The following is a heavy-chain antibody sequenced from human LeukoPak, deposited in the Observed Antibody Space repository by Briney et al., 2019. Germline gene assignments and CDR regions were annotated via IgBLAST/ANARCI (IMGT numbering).Heavy chain of an antibody. J-gene: IGHJ4*02. D-gene: IGHD3-22*01. CDR3: ARQNYHDSSGLDY. CDR1: GGSFSGYY. V-gene: IGHV4-34*01. CDR2: INHSGST. Sequence: PSETLSLTCAVYGGSFSGYYWSWIRQPPGKGLEWIGEINHSGSTNYNPSLKSRVTISVDTSKNQFSLKLSSVTAADTAVYYCARQNYHDSSGLDYWGQGTLVTVSS.